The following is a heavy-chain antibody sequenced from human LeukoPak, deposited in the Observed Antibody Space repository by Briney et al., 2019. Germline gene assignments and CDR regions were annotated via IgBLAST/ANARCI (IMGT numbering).Heavy chain of an antibody. CDR3: VRGVSRTYGDC. CDR2: IYTSGST. CDR1: GGSFTSYY. D-gene: IGHD4-17*01. V-gene: IGHV4-4*07. J-gene: IGHJ4*01. Sequence: PSEPLSLPCTVSGGSFTSYYWSWFRQPAGKGLEWIGRIYTSGSTIYKPLLKRRITMSQATPQNPSSLRSGPGTAAHTPASYCVRGVSRTYGDCWGEGTLV.